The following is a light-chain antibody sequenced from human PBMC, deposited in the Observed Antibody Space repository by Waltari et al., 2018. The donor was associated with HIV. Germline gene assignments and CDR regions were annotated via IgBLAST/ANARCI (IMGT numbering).Light chain of an antibody. CDR3: ASWDDGLSGHV. V-gene: IGLV1-47*01. CDR2: MNA. J-gene: IGLJ1*01. Sequence: QSGLTQPPSLSGTPGQRLTIPCSGNNSNIGRNYVFWYRQLPGTAPRLRFYMNAQRPSVCADRFSGSRSGASASLVIGGLRVEDEADYFCASWDDGLSGHVFGGGTTVSV. CDR1: NSNIGRNY.